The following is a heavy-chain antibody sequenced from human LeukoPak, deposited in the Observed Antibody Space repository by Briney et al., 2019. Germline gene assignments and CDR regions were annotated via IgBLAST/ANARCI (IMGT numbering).Heavy chain of an antibody. J-gene: IGHJ4*02. Sequence: ASVKVSCKASGGTFSSYAISWVRQMPGKGLEWMGIIYPGDSDTRYSPSFQGQVTISADKSISTAYLQWSSLKASDTAMYYCARTYSSGWYGEDYFDYWGQGTLVTVSS. CDR2: IYPGDSDT. CDR1: GGTFSSYA. CDR3: ARTYSSGWYGEDYFDY. V-gene: IGHV5-51*01. D-gene: IGHD6-19*01.